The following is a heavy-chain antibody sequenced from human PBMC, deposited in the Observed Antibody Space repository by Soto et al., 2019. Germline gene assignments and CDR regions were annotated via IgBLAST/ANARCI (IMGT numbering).Heavy chain of an antibody. D-gene: IGHD1-26*01. CDR1: GFTFSYYW. CDR3: ARGDRGAFDL. CDR2: IHSDGSST. J-gene: IGHJ3*01. V-gene: IGHV3-74*01. Sequence: EVQLVESGGGLVQPGESLRLSCAASGFTFSYYWMHWVRQAPGKGLVWVSRIHSDGSSTTNADSVKGRFTISRDNARNTLYLQMNSLRAEDTAVYYCARGDRGAFDLWSQGTLVTVSS.